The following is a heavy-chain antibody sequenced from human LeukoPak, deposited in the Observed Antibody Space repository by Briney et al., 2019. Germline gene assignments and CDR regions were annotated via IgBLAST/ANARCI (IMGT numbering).Heavy chain of an antibody. D-gene: IGHD2-2*02. CDR1: GGSISSSSYY. V-gene: IGHV4-61*02. CDR2: IYTSGST. J-gene: IGHJ5*02. CDR3: ASELVPAAIAPENWFDP. Sequence: PSETLSLTCTVSGGSISSSSYYWSWIRQPAGKGLEWIGRIYTSGSTNYNPSLKSRVTISVDTSKNQFSLKLSSVTAADTAVYYCASELVPAAIAPENWFDPWGQGTLVTVSS.